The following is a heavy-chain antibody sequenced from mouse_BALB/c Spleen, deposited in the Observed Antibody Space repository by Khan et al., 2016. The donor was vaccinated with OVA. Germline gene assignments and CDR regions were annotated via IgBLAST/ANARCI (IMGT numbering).Heavy chain of an antibody. CDR1: GYTFTTYW. Sequence: QVRLQQSGAELAKPGASVKMSCKASGYTFTTYWMHWVKQRPGQGLEWIGYINPTSGYTDYNEKFKDRATLSADISSSTAYMQLSSLTSEDSAVYYCTRDRIDYWGQGTTLTVSS. CDR3: TRDRIDY. V-gene: IGHV1-7*01. CDR2: INPTSGYT. J-gene: IGHJ2*01.